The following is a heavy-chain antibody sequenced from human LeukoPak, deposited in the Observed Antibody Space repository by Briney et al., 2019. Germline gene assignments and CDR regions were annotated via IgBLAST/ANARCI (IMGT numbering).Heavy chain of an antibody. CDR3: VRGFYSPHY. Sequence: SETLSLTCTVSGGSISSDYLSWIRQPPGKGLEWIGYIYYNGRTYYNPSLKSRITISVDTTKNQFSLKLSSVTAADTAVYYCVRGFYSPHYWGEGTLVSVSS. CDR2: IYYNGRT. CDR1: GGSISSDY. D-gene: IGHD4-11*01. V-gene: IGHV4-59*01. J-gene: IGHJ4*02.